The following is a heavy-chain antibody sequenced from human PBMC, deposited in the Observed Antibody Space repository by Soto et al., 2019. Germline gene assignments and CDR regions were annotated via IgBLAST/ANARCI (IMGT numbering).Heavy chain of an antibody. V-gene: IGHV4-61*01. Sequence: PSETLSLTCAVYGGFVSSGSYYWSWIRQPPGKGLEWFGEMSHSGGTHFNPSLKSRVTISVDTSKNQFSLKMSSVTAADTVLYYCARVERGTATTVVDAFDIWGPGTMVTVSS. CDR1: GGFVSSGSYY. J-gene: IGHJ3*02. CDR3: ARVERGTATTVVDAFDI. D-gene: IGHD1-1*01. CDR2: MSHSGGT.